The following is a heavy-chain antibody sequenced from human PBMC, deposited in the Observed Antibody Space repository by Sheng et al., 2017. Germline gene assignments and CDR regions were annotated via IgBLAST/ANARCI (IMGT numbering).Heavy chain of an antibody. D-gene: IGHD3-3*01. CDR3: ARDLGARGYYDR. V-gene: IGHV3-64*01. J-gene: IGHJ5*02. CDR2: ISSNGGST. CDR1: GFTFSSYA. Sequence: EVQLVESGGGLVQPGGSLRLSCAASGFTFSSYAMHWVRQAPGKGLEYVSAISSNGGSTYYANSVKGRFTISRDNSKNTLYLQMGSLRAEDMAVYYCARDLGARGYYDRWGQGTLVTVSS.